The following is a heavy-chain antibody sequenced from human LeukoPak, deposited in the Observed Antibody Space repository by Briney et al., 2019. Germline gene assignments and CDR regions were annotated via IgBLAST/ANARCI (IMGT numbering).Heavy chain of an antibody. CDR2: IYPGDSDT. V-gene: IGHV5-51*01. Sequence: GESLKISCKGSGYSFTSYWVGWVCQMPGKGLECMGIIYPGDSDTRYSPSFQGQVTISADKSISTAYLQWSSLKASDTAMYYCASRLYYDSSGYYPFEYWGQGTLVTVSS. J-gene: IGHJ4*02. CDR1: GYSFTSYW. CDR3: ASRLYYDSSGYYPFEY. D-gene: IGHD3-22*01.